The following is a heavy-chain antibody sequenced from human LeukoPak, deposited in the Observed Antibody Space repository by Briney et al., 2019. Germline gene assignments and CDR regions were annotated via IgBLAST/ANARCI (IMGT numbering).Heavy chain of an antibody. CDR2: IWYDGSNK. Sequence: PGGSLRLSCAASAFTFSSYWMNWVRQAPGKGLEWVAVIWYDGSNKYYADSVKGRFTISRDNSKNTLYLQMNSLRAEDTAVYYCAKMSAAGLYNWFDPWGQGTLVTVSS. CDR1: AFTFSSYW. V-gene: IGHV3-33*06. CDR3: AKMSAAGLYNWFDP. J-gene: IGHJ5*02. D-gene: IGHD6-13*01.